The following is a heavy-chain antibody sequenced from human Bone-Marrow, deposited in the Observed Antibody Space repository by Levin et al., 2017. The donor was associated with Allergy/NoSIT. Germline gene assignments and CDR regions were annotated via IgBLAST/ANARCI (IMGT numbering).Heavy chain of an antibody. CDR2: MNPNSGNT. Sequence: GESLKISCKASGYTFTSYDINWVRQATGQGLEWMGWMNPNSGNTGYAQKFQGRVTMTRNTSISTAYMELSSLRSEDTAVYYCARGWGGEGYNGVEYWGQGTLVTVSS. CDR1: GYTFTSYD. D-gene: IGHD5-24*01. CDR3: ARGWGGEGYNGVEY. V-gene: IGHV1-8*01. J-gene: IGHJ4*02.